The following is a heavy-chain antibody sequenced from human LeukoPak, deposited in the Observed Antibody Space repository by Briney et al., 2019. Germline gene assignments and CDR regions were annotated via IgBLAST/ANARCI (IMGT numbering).Heavy chain of an antibody. D-gene: IGHD3-3*01. CDR3: ARESGYDFWSGYYYYFDY. J-gene: IGHJ4*02. Sequence: GGSLRLSCAASGFTFSSYGMHWVRQAPGKGLGWVAVIWYDGSNKYYADSVKGRFTISRDNSKNTLYLQMNSLRAEDTAVYYCARESGYDFWSGYYYYFDYWGQGTLVTVSS. CDR2: IWYDGSNK. CDR1: GFTFSSYG. V-gene: IGHV3-33*01.